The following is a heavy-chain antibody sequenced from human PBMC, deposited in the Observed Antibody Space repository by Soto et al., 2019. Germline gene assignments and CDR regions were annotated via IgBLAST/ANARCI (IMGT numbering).Heavy chain of an antibody. D-gene: IGHD3-10*01. Sequence: SETLSLTCAVSGGSFSNYYWSWTRQPPGRGLEWIGEVNHGGSTNYNPSLKSRVTMSVDTSKKQFSLKLTSVTAADTAVYYCRKWFGDLLRDYWGQGTLVTVSS. CDR2: VNHGGST. CDR3: RKWFGDLLRDY. V-gene: IGHV4-34*01. J-gene: IGHJ4*02. CDR1: GGSFSNYY.